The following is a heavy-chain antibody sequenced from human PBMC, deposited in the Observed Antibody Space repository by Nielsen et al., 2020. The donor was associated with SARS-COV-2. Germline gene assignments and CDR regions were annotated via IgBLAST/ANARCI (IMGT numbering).Heavy chain of an antibody. J-gene: IGHJ3*02. CDR2: ISGSGGST. Sequence: WIRQPPGKGLEWVSAISGSGGSTYYADSVKGRFTISRDNSKNTLYLQMNSLRAEDTAVYYCARVKYYDFWSGYYGGAFDIWGQGTMVTVSS. V-gene: IGHV3-23*01. D-gene: IGHD3-3*01. CDR3: ARVKYYDFWSGYYGGAFDI.